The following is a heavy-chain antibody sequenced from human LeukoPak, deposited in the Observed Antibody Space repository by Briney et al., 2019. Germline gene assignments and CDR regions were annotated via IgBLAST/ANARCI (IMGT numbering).Heavy chain of an antibody. CDR1: GFTFSSYS. V-gene: IGHV3-21*01. J-gene: IGHJ4*02. CDR2: ISSSSSYI. CDR3: ATHLGGYCSSTSCYVV. Sequence: GGSLRLSCAASGFTFSSYSMNWVRQAPGKGLEWVSSISSSSSYIYYADSVKGRFTIPRDNAKNSLYLQMNSLRAEDTAVYYRATHLGGYCSSTSCYVVWGQGTLVTVSS. D-gene: IGHD2-2*01.